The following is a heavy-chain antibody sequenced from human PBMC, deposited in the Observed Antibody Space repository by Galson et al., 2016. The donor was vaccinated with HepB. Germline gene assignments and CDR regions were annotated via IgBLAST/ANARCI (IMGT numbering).Heavy chain of an antibody. D-gene: IGHD6-13*01. CDR3: ARDRFSSWSIDY. CDR1: GYTFTKYH. Sequence: SVKVSCKASGYTFTKYHIHWVRQAPGQGPEWMGIIHPSGGDPRYAQKFQGRVTMTMDTSTSTVYMELSSLTSEDTAVYFCARDRFSSWSIDYWGQGTLVTVSS. CDR2: IHPSGGDP. J-gene: IGHJ4*02. V-gene: IGHV1-46*01.